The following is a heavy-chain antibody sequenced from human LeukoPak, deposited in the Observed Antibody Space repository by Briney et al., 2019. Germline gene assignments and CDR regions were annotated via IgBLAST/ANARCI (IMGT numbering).Heavy chain of an antibody. CDR2: IYYSGST. CDR1: GGSISSYY. CDR3: ARVGNYYDSSGYYDY. Sequence: SETLSLTCTVSGGSISSYYWSLIRQPPGKGLEWIGYIYYSGSTNYNPSLKSRVTISVDTSKNQFSLKLSSVTAADTAVYYCARVGNYYDSSGYYDYWGQGTLVTVSS. D-gene: IGHD3-22*01. J-gene: IGHJ4*02. V-gene: IGHV4-59*01.